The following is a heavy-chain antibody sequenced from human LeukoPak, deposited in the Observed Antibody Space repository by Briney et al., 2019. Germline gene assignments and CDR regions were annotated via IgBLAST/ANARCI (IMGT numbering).Heavy chain of an antibody. CDR2: IWYDGSKN. V-gene: IGHV3-33*06. CDR3: AKYREEDDGWYPDNDAFDI. J-gene: IGHJ3*02. CDR1: GFTFNGYG. D-gene: IGHD6-19*01. Sequence: PGRSLRLSCAASGFTFNGYGMHWVRQAPGKGLEWVAVIWYDGSKNYYADPVKGRFTISRDNSKNTLYLQMNSLRAEDTAVYYCAKYREEDDGWYPDNDAFDIWGQGTMVTVSS.